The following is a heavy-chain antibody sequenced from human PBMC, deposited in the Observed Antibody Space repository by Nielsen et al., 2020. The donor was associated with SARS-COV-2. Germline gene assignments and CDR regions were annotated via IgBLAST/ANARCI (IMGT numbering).Heavy chain of an antibody. V-gene: IGHV3-9*01. CDR3: GAGDYDY. D-gene: IGHD4-17*01. CDR1: GFTFDDYA. CDR2: ISWNSGSI. Sequence: SLKISCVASGFTFDDYAMHWVRQAPGKGLEWVSGISWNSGSIGYADSVKGRFTISRDNAKNSLYLQMNSLRAEDTALYYCGAGDYDYWGQGTLVTVSS. J-gene: IGHJ4*02.